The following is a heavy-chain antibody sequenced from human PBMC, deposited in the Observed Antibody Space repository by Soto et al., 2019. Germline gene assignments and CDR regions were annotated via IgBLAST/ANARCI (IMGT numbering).Heavy chain of an antibody. CDR1: GFTFTSSA. CDR2: IVVGSGNT. Sequence: GASVKPSCKASGFTFTSSAVQWVRQARGQRLEWIGWIVVGSGNTNYAQKFQERVTITRDMSTSTAYMELSSLRSEDTAVYYCAKDPTAFSSSWSNWFDPWGQGTLVTVSS. V-gene: IGHV1-58*01. D-gene: IGHD6-13*01. CDR3: AKDPTAFSSSWSNWFDP. J-gene: IGHJ5*02.